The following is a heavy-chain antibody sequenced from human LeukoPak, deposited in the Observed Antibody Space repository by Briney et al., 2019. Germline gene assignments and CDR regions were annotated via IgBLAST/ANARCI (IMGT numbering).Heavy chain of an antibody. D-gene: IGHD2-15*01. CDR1: AGTFSSYA. CDR3: ARQYCGGGSCYDY. V-gene: IGHV1-69*05. CDR2: IIPIFGTA. Sequence: SVKVSCKASAGTFSSYAISWVRQAPGQGLEWMGGIIPIFGTANYAQKFQGRVTITTDEPTSTAYMELSSLRSEDTAVYYCARQYCGGGSCYDYWGQGTLVTVSS. J-gene: IGHJ4*02.